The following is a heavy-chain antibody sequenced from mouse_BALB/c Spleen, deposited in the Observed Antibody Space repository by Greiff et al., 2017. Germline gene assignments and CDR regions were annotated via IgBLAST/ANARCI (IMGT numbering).Heavy chain of an antibody. CDR2: INPSSGYT. V-gene: IGHV1-4*01. CDR3: AKGLLRFAY. CDR1: SYTFTSYT. D-gene: IGHD2-10*01. J-gene: IGHJ3*01. Sequence: QVQLQQSGAELARPGASVKMSCKASSYTFTSYTMHWVKQRPGQGLEWIGYINPSSGYTNYNQKFKDKATLTADKSSSTAYMQLSSLTSEDSAVYYCAKGLLRFAYWGQGTLVTVSA.